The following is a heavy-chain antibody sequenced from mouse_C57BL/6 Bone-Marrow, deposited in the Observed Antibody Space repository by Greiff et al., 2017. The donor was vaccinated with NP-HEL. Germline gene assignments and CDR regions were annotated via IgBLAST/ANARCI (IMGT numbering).Heavy chain of an antibody. CDR2: INPGSGGT. Sequence: VQLQESGAELVRPGPSVKVSCKASGYAFTNYLIEWVKQRPGQGLEWIGVINPGSGGTNYNEKFKGKATLTADKSSSTAYMQLSSLTSEDSAVYFCARWASYFDVWGTGTTVTVSS. J-gene: IGHJ1*03. CDR3: ARWASYFDV. CDR1: GYAFTNYL. V-gene: IGHV1-54*01. D-gene: IGHD3-1*01.